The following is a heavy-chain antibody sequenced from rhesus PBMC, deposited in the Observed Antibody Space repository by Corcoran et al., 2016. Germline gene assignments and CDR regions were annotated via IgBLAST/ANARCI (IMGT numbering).Heavy chain of an antibody. Sequence: QLQLQESGPGLGKPSETLSVTCAVSGGSISSSYWSWIRQAPWKGLEWIGYMDGSGSSTHDNPALKRRVTLAVETSKNQFSLKLRSVTAADTAVYYWARWRPRGYYGLDYWGQGVLVTVSS. CDR2: MDGSGSST. J-gene: IGHJ4*01. D-gene: IGHD3-28*01. CDR3: ARWRPRGYYGLDY. V-gene: IGHV4-169*01. CDR1: GGSISSSY.